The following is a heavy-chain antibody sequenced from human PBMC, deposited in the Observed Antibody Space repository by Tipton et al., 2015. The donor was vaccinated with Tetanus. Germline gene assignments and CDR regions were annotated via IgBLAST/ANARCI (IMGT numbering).Heavy chain of an antibody. CDR2: ITYDGSHQ. D-gene: IGHD2-15*01. V-gene: IGHV3-30*04. Sequence: SLRLSCTASGFTLGTYAMHWVRQAPGQGLEWLAVITYDGSHQYYADSVKGRYTISRDISGNTLYLQLNSLRTEDTATYYCARIRGPLDSGRARYFDIGGQGTQVPVSS. J-gene: IGHJ4*02. CDR1: GFTLGTYA. CDR3: ARIRGPLDSGRARYFDI.